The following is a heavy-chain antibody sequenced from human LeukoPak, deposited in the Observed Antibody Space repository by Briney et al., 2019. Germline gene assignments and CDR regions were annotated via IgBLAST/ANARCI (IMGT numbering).Heavy chain of an antibody. Sequence: GGSPRLSCAASGFTFSSYAMSWFRQAPGKGLEWVGFIRSKAYGGTTEYAASVKGRFTISRDDSKSIAYLQMNSLKTEDTAVYYCTRDLSTPDYYYYGMDVWGQGTTVTVSS. J-gene: IGHJ6*02. CDR2: IRSKAYGGTT. V-gene: IGHV3-49*03. CDR1: GFTFSSYA. CDR3: TRDLSTPDYYYYGMDV.